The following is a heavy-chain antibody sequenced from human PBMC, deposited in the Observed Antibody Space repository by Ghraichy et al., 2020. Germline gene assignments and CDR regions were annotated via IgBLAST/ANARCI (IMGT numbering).Heavy chain of an antibody. V-gene: IGHV3-15*01. CDR2: IKGESDGGTT. CDR3: AASPGGNVYY. Sequence: GGSLRLSCEASGFTFNNAWMTWVRQSPGKGLEWVGRIKGESDGGTTDYGAPLRGRFTISRHDSKNTLYLHMSSLKTEDTAVYYCAASPGGNVYYWGQGTLVTVSP. J-gene: IGHJ4*02. D-gene: IGHD1-1*01. CDR1: GFTFNNAW.